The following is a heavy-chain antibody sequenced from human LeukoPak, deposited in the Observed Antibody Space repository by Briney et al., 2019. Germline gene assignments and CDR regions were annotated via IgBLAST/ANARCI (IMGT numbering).Heavy chain of an antibody. Sequence: SETLSLTCTVSGGSLSSSSYYWGWIRQPPGKGLEWIGSIYYSGSTYYNPSLKSRVTISVDTSKNQFSLKLSSVTAADTAVYYCARIDYGGNSNFDYWGQGTLVTVSS. D-gene: IGHD4-23*01. CDR1: GGSLSSSSYY. CDR3: ARIDYGGNSNFDY. V-gene: IGHV4-39*01. CDR2: IYYSGST. J-gene: IGHJ4*02.